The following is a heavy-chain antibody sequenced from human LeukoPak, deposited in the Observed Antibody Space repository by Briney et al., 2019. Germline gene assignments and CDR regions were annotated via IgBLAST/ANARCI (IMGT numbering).Heavy chain of an antibody. CDR3: ARDHIAAAGTDFDY. J-gene: IGHJ4*02. CDR2: INPNSGGT. V-gene: IGHV1-2*02. Sequence: ASVKVSCKASGYTFTGYYMHWVRQAPGQGLEWMGWINPNSGGTNYAQKFQGRVTMTRDTSISTAYMELRSLRSDDTAVYYCARDHIAAAGTDFDYWGQGTLVTVSS. CDR1: GYTFTGYY. D-gene: IGHD6-13*01.